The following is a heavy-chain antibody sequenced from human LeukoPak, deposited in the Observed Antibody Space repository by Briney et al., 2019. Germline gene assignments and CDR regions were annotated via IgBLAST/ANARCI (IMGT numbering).Heavy chain of an antibody. CDR2: IYTSGST. V-gene: IGHV4-4*07. CDR1: GGSISSYY. D-gene: IGHD3-16*02. J-gene: IGHJ4*02. Sequence: PSETLSLTCTVSGGSISSYYWSWIRQPAGKGLEWIGRIYTSGSTNYNPSLKSRVTMSVDTSKNQFSLKLSSVTAADTAVYYCARDRGIERVHYDYIWGSYRYTDYFDYWGQGTLVTVSS. CDR3: ARDRGIERVHYDYIWGSYRYTDYFDY.